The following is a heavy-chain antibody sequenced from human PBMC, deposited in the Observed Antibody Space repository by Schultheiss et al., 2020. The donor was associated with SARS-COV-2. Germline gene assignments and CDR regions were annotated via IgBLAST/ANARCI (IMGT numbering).Heavy chain of an antibody. Sequence: SQTLSLTCTVSGGSISSYYWSWIRQPPGKGLEWIGRIYTSGSTNYNPSLKSRVTISLDRSRNQFSLNLTSVTAADTAVYYCARATYGRDGYIKGFDYWGQGTLVTVSS. J-gene: IGHJ4*02. CDR2: IYTSGST. D-gene: IGHD5-24*01. CDR1: GGSISSYY. CDR3: ARATYGRDGYIKGFDY. V-gene: IGHV4-4*07.